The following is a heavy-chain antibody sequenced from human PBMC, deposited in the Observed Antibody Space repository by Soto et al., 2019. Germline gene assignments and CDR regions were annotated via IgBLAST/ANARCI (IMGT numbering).Heavy chain of an antibody. CDR3: AKKSHTGGWAEAFDF. Sequence: QVQLVESGGGVVQPGRSLRLSCAASGFTFSSYAMHWVRQAPGKGLEWVAVVSSHGSTKYHGDSVKARYSISRDNSNTTLDLLMDSLPAEDAAVCYCAKKSHTGGWAEAFDFWGQGTMVTVSS. D-gene: IGHD6-19*01. V-gene: IGHV3-30*18. CDR1: GFTFSSYA. J-gene: IGHJ3*01. CDR2: VSSHGSTK.